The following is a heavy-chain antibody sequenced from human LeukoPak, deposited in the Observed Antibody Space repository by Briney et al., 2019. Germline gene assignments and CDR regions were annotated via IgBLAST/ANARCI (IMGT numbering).Heavy chain of an antibody. CDR2: ICGGGGST. CDR1: GFTFSSYA. Sequence: AGSLTLTCAASGFTFSSYAMSWVRQAPGQGLEWVSTICGGGGSTYYADSVKGRFTTARDNSKNTLYLQMTSLRAEDTVVYYCAKDPYYHDNSGYLIARFDSWGQGTLVTVSS. D-gene: IGHD3-22*01. V-gene: IGHV3-23*01. J-gene: IGHJ4*02. CDR3: AKDPYYHDNSGYLIARFDS.